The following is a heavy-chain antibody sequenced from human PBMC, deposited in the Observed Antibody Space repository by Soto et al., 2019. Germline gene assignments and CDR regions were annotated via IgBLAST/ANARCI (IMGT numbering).Heavy chain of an antibody. Sequence: EVQLVESGGGLVQPGGSLRLSCAASGFTFSIYSMNWVRQAPGKGLEWVSYISSSSSTIYYADSVKGRFTISRDNAKNSLYLQMNSLRAEGTAVYYCAREYDSSAYYSGIDYWGQGTLVTVSS. D-gene: IGHD3-22*01. V-gene: IGHV3-48*01. J-gene: IGHJ4*02. CDR2: ISSSSSTI. CDR3: AREYDSSAYYSGIDY. CDR1: GFTFSIYS.